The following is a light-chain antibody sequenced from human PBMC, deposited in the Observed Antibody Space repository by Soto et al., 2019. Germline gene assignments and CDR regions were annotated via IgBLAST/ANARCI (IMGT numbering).Light chain of an antibody. CDR1: QGISSY. J-gene: IGKJ1*01. V-gene: IGKV1-9*01. CDR3: QQLNSYPWT. Sequence: IQLTQSPSSLSASVGDRVTITCRASQGISSYLAWYQQKPGKAPKLLIYAASTLYSGVPSRFSGSGSGTDFTLTINSLQPEDFATYYCQQLNSYPWTFGQGTKVEIK. CDR2: AAS.